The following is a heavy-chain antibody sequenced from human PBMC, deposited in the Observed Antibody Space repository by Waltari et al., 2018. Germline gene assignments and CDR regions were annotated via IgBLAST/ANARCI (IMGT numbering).Heavy chain of an antibody. Sequence: QLQLQESGPGLVKPSATLSLTCTVSGGSISSSSYYWGWIRQPPGKGLEWIGSIYYSGSTYYNPSLKSRVTISVDTSKNQFSLKLSSVTAADTAVYYCARDSYDSSGYWGGAFDIWGQGTMVTVSS. CDR2: IYYSGST. J-gene: IGHJ3*02. D-gene: IGHD3-22*01. CDR3: ARDSYDSSGYWGGAFDI. CDR1: GGSISSSSYY. V-gene: IGHV4-39*07.